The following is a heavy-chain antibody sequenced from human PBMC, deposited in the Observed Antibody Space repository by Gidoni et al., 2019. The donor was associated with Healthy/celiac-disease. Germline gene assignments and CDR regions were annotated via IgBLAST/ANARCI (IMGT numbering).Heavy chain of an antibody. J-gene: IGHJ4*02. CDR2: ISSNGGST. V-gene: IGHV3-64*01. CDR3: ARDRWVGAMDY. CDR1: GFTFSSYA. Sequence: EVQLVESGGGLVQPGGSLRLSCAASGFTFSSYAMHWVRQEPGKGLEYVSAISSNGGSTYYANSVKGRFTISRDNSKNTLYLQMGSLRAEDMAVYYCARDRWVGAMDYWGQGTLVTVSS. D-gene: IGHD1-26*01.